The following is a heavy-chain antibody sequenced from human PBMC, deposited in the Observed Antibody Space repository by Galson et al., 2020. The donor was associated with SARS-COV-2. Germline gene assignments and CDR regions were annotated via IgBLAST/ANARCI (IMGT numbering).Heavy chain of an antibody. J-gene: IGHJ4*02. D-gene: IGHD2-2*02. CDR3: AKDFSKGVPAAIFDY. V-gene: IGHV3-23*01. CDR2: ITVAGGNT. Sequence: GESLKISCAASGFTFSSYAMNWVRQAPEKGLKWVSGITVAGGNTYYADSVKGRFTISRDNSKNTLYLQMNSLRAEDTALYYCAKDFSKGVPAAIFDYWGQGTLVTVSS. CDR1: GFTFSSYA.